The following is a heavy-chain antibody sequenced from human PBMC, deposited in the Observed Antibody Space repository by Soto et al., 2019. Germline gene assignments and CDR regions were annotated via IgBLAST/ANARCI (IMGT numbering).Heavy chain of an antibody. Sequence: QMQLVQSGPEVKKPGTSVKVSCKASGFTFSSSAVQWVRQARGQRLEWIGWIVVGSGNTNYAQKFQERVTITRDMSTSTAYMELSSLRSEDTAAYYCAADYYGSGSSPNWFDPWGQGTLVTVSS. CDR2: IVVGSGNT. CDR3: AADYYGSGSSPNWFDP. V-gene: IGHV1-58*01. D-gene: IGHD3-10*01. J-gene: IGHJ5*02. CDR1: GFTFSSSA.